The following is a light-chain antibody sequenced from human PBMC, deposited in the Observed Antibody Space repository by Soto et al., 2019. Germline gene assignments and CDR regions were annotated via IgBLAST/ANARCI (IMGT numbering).Light chain of an antibody. CDR2: SNY. J-gene: IGLJ3*02. CDR3: AAWNDSLNGGV. V-gene: IGLV1-44*01. CDR1: SSNIGSST. Sequence: QSVLTQPPSASGTPGQRVTISCSGSSSNIGSSTVNWYQQLPGAAPKLLIYSNYQRPSGVPDRFSGSKSGTSASLAISGLQSEDEADYYCAAWNDSLNGGVFGGGTKLTVL.